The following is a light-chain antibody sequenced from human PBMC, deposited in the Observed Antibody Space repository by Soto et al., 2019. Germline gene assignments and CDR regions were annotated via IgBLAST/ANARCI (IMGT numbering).Light chain of an antibody. J-gene: IGKJ4*01. Sequence: DIQMTQSPSSLSASVGDRVTITCRASQGIYNYLAWYQQKPGKVPQLLIYGASTLQSGVPSRFSGSGSGTDFTLTIDTLQPEDVVTYYCQKYSSAPPKFTFGGGTKVELK. CDR2: GAS. CDR3: QKYSSAPPKFT. CDR1: QGIYNY. V-gene: IGKV1-27*01.